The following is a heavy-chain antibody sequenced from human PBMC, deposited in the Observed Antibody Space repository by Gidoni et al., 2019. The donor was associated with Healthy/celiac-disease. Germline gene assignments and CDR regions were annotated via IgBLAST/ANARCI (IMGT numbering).Heavy chain of an antibody. J-gene: IGHJ4*02. Sequence: EVQLVESGGGLVQPGGSLRLSCAASGFTFSSYWMSWVRQAPGKGLEWVANIKQDGSEKYYVDSVKGRFTISRDNAKNSLYLQMNSLRAEDTAVYYCARDQGEGGDYGDPLGDYWGQGTLVTVSS. CDR3: ARDQGEGGDYGDPLGDY. D-gene: IGHD4-17*01. CDR2: IKQDGSEK. CDR1: GFTFSSYW. V-gene: IGHV3-7*01.